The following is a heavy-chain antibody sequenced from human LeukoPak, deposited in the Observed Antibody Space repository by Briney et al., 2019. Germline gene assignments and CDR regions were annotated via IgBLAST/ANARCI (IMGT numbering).Heavy chain of an antibody. D-gene: IGHD6-13*01. J-gene: IGHJ4*02. CDR3: ARDFRRGSSRSRGGYYFDY. CDR1: GFTFSSYW. CDR2: IKQDGSEK. Sequence: PGGSLRLSCAASGFTFSSYWMSWVRQAPGKGLEWVANIKQDGSEKYYVDSVKGQFTISRDNAKNSLYLQMNSLRAEDTAVYYCARDFRRGSSRSRGGYYFDYWGQGTLVTVSS. V-gene: IGHV3-7*01.